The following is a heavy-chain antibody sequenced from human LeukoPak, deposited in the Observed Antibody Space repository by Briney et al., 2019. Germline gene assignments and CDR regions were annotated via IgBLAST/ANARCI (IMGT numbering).Heavy chain of an antibody. V-gene: IGHV4-34*01. CDR1: GGSFSGYY. CDR2: INHSGST. J-gene: IGHJ4*02. CDR3: ARKYSGSSFGSFRY. Sequence: SETLSLTCAVYGGSFSGYYWSWIRQPPGKGLEWIGEINHSGSTNYNPSLKSRVTISVDTSKNQFSLKLSSVTAADTAVYYCARKYSGSSFGSFRYWGQGTLVTVSS. D-gene: IGHD6-6*01.